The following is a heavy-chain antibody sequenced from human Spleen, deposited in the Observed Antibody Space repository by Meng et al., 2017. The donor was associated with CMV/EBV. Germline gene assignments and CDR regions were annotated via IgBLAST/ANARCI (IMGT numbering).Heavy chain of an antibody. V-gene: IGHV3-11*04. CDR1: GFTFSVCS. Sequence: GESLKISCEASGFTFSVCSMSWIRQAPGKGLEWISYISSSGTSIFYADSVKGRFTVSRDNAKNSLYLQINSLRVEDTAVYYCARDLRHYHYGMDVWGQGTTVTVSS. D-gene: IGHD6-6*01. J-gene: IGHJ6*02. CDR3: ARDLRHYHYGMDV. CDR2: ISSSGTSI.